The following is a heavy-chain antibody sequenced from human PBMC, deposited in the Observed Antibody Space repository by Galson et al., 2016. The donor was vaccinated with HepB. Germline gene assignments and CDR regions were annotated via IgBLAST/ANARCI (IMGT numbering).Heavy chain of an antibody. CDR1: GGSFSGYY. CDR3: ATFKPSPA. Sequence: SETLSLTCAVYGGSFSGYYWQWIRQPPGKGLEWIAEINHSGDSSYNPSLESRVTISVDSSKAQIFLKLRSVTAADTAVYYWATFKPSPAWGQGTLVTVSS. J-gene: IGHJ5*02. V-gene: IGHV4-34*01. CDR2: INHSGDS.